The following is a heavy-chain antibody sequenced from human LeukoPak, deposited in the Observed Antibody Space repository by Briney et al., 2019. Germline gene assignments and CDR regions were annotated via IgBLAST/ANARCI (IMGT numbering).Heavy chain of an antibody. CDR3: APYCSGGSCTGYVQY. CDR1: GGYIRSIQ. J-gene: IGHJ1*01. V-gene: IGHV4-59*08. Sequence: PSETLSLTCTVSGGYIRSIQGTWIRQSPGKGLEWIGYIYYSGSTNYNPSLKSRVTISVDTSKNQFSLKLSSVTAADTAIYYCAPYCSGGSCTGYVQYWGQGAPVTVSS. D-gene: IGHD2-15*01. CDR2: IYYSGST.